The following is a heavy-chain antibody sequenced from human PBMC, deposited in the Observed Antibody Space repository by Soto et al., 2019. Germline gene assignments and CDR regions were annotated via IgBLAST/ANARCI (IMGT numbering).Heavy chain of an antibody. J-gene: IGHJ4*02. Sequence: SETLSLTCTVSGGSISSGGYYWSWIRQHPGKGLEWIGYIYYSGSTYYNPSLKSRVTISVDTSKNQFSLKLSSVTAADTAVYYCARDPHLQHDYGDYVSYFDYWGQGTLVTVSS. CDR1: GGSISSGGYY. V-gene: IGHV4-31*03. CDR2: IYYSGST. D-gene: IGHD4-17*01. CDR3: ARDPHLQHDYGDYVSYFDY.